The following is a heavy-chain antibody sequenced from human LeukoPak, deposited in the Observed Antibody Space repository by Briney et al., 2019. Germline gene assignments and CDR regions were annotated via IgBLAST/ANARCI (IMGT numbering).Heavy chain of an antibody. Sequence: GESLKISCQGSGYSFTSYWIGWVRPMSGKGLEWMGIIYPGDSDTRYSPSFQGQVTISADKSISTAYLQWSSLKASDTAMYYCARHPGIAARQVDYWGQGTLVTVSS. CDR2: IYPGDSDT. V-gene: IGHV5-51*01. CDR3: ARHPGIAARQVDY. CDR1: GYSFTSYW. D-gene: IGHD6-6*01. J-gene: IGHJ4*02.